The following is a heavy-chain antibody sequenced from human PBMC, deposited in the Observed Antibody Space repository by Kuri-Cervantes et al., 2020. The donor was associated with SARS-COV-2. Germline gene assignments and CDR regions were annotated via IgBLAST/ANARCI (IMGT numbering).Heavy chain of an antibody. J-gene: IGHJ3*02. Sequence: GESLKISCAASGFTFSSYGMHWVRQAPGKGLEWVSGISGSGSDTYYPDSADSVKGRFTISRDNSKNTLYLQMNSLRAEDTALYYCAKLTRPAAFDIWGQGTMVTVSS. CDR1: GFTFSSYG. CDR3: AKLTRPAAFDI. CDR2: ISGSGSDT. D-gene: IGHD2-2*01. V-gene: IGHV3-23*01.